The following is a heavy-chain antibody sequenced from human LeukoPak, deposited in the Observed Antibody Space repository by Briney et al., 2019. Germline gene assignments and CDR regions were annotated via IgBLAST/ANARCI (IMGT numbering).Heavy chain of an antibody. Sequence: GGSLRLSCAASGFTFSSYAMSWVRQAPGKGLEWVSAISGSGGTTYYADSVKGRFTISRDNSKNTLYLQMNSLRAEDTAVYSCAKDTAEDIPRDYWGQGTLVTVSS. CDR3: AKDTAEDIPRDY. CDR2: ISGSGGTT. CDR1: GFTFSSYA. V-gene: IGHV3-23*01. D-gene: IGHD2-15*01. J-gene: IGHJ4*02.